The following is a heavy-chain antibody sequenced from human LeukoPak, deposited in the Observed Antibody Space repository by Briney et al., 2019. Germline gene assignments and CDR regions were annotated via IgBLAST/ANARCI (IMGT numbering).Heavy chain of an antibody. CDR2: ISSSSSYI. J-gene: IGHJ6*03. V-gene: IGHV3-21*01. CDR3: ARALVELYYYMDV. D-gene: IGHD1-7*01. CDR1: GFTFSSYS. Sequence: GGSLRLSCAASGFTFSSYSMNWVRQAPGKGLEWVSSISSSSSYIYYADSVKGRFTISRDNAKSSLYLQMNSLRAEDTAVYYCARALVELYYYMDVWGKGTTVTVSS.